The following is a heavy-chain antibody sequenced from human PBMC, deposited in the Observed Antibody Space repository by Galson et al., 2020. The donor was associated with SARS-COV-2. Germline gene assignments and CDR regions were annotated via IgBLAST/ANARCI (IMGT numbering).Heavy chain of an antibody. J-gene: IGHJ6*02. Sequence: GGSLRLSCAASGFTFSSYAMSWVRQAPGKGLEWVSAISGSGGSTYYADSVKGRFTISRDNSKNTLYLQMNSLRAEDTALYYCAKGEYGSGSPNSYYYYGMDVWSQGTTVTSP. CDR2: ISGSGGST. V-gene: IGHV3-23*01. CDR3: AKGEYGSGSPNSYYYYGMDV. CDR1: GFTFSSYA. D-gene: IGHD3-10*01.